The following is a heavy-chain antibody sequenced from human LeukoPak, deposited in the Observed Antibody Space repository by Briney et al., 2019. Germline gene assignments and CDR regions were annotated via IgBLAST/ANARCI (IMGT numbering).Heavy chain of an antibody. CDR3: ARGAGGGNLRGKFDY. J-gene: IGHJ4*02. V-gene: IGHV4-31*11. D-gene: IGHD4-23*01. CDR1: GGSISSGVYY. CDR2: IYYSGST. Sequence: PSETLSLTCAVSGGSISSGVYYWSWIRQHPGKGLEWIGYIYYSGSTYYSPSLKSRVTISRDTSKNQFSLKLSSVTAADTAVYYCARGAGGGNLRGKFDYWGQGTQVTVSS.